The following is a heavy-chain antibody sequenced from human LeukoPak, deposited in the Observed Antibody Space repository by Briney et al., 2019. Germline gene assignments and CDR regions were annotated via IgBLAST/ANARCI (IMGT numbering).Heavy chain of an antibody. CDR3: ARDRITIFGVGREHAFDI. D-gene: IGHD3-3*01. J-gene: IGHJ3*02. V-gene: IGHV1-8*01. CDR2: MNPNSGNT. CDR1: GYTFTSYD. Sequence: EASVKVSCKASGYTFTSYDINWVRQATGQGLEWMGWMNPNSGNTGYAQKFQGWVTMTRDTSISTAYMELSRLRSDDTAVYYCARDRITIFGVGREHAFDIWGQGTMVTVSS.